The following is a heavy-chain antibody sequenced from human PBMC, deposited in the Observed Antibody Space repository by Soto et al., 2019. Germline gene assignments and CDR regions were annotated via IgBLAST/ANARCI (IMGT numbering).Heavy chain of an antibody. J-gene: IGHJ5*02. V-gene: IGHV3-11*01. Sequence: PGGSLGLSCAASGFTFSDYYMSWIRQAPGKGLEWVSYISSSGSTIYYADSVKGRFTISRDNAKNSLYLQMNSLRAEDTAVYYCARDKTGELELLPPNWFDPWGQGTLVTVSS. CDR1: GFTFSDYY. D-gene: IGHD1-7*01. CDR3: ARDKTGELELLPPNWFDP. CDR2: ISSSGSTI.